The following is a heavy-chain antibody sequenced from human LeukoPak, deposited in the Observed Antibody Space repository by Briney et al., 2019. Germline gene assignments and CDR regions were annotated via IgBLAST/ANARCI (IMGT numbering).Heavy chain of an antibody. CDR3: AKSPRGSSWPPDV. Sequence: GGTLRLSCAASGFTFSSYGMSWVRQAPGKGLEWVSAISGSGGSTYYADSVKGRFTISRDNSKNTLYLQINNLRTEDTAVYYCAKSPRGSSWPPDVWGKGTTVTVSS. D-gene: IGHD6-13*01. CDR2: ISGSGGST. V-gene: IGHV3-23*01. CDR1: GFTFSSYG. J-gene: IGHJ6*04.